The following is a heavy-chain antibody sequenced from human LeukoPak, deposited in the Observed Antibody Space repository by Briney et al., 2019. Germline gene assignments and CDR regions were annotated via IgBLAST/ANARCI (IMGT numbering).Heavy chain of an antibody. J-gene: IGHJ5*02. CDR1: GGSISSYY. D-gene: IGHD2-15*01. CDR3: ASGGCGGHWFDR. V-gene: IGHV4-59*01. Sequence: PSETLSLTCTVSGGSISSYYWSWLRQPPGKGLEWIGYISYSGSTNYNPSLKSRVTISVDTSKIQFSLKLSSVTAADTAVYYCASGGCGGHWFDRWGQGTLVTVSS. CDR2: ISYSGST.